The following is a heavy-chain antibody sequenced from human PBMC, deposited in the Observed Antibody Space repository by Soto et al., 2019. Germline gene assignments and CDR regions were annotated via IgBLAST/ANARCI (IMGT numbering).Heavy chain of an antibody. J-gene: IGHJ5*02. CDR3: ANGPNWNVWA. CDR1: GFTFGSYG. Sequence: GGSLRLSCAASGFTFGSYGMHWVRQAPGKGLEWVAVISYDGSNKYYADSVKGRFTISRDNSKNTLYLQMNSLRAEDTAVYYCANGPNWNVWAWGQGTLVTVSS. CDR2: ISYDGSNK. D-gene: IGHD1-20*01. V-gene: IGHV3-30*18.